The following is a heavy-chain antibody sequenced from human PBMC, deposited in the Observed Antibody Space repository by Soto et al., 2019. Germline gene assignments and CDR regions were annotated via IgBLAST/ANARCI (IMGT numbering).Heavy chain of an antibody. Sequence: SETLSLTCTVSGGSISSYYWSWIRQPPGKGLEWIGYIYYSGSTNYNPSLKSRVTISVDTSKNQFPLKLSSVTAADTAVYYCARRRLTYEYTTAFDIWGQGTMVTVSS. CDR2: IYYSGST. D-gene: IGHD3-16*01. J-gene: IGHJ3*02. CDR1: GGSISSYY. V-gene: IGHV4-59*08. CDR3: ARRRLTYEYTTAFDI.